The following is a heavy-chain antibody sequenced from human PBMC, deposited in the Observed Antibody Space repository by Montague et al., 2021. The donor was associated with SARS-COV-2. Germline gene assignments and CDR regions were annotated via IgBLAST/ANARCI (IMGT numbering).Heavy chain of an antibody. D-gene: IGHD3-22*01. J-gene: IGHJ4*02. Sequence: SETLSLTCAVYGGSFSGYYWSWIRQPPGKGLEWIGEINHSGSTKYNPSLKSRVTISVDTSKNQFSLKLSSVTVADTAVYYCARGRKRVFTDDYDSSGYASDYWGQGTLVTVSS. CDR1: GGSFSGYY. CDR2: INHSGST. CDR3: ARGRKRVFTDDYDSSGYASDY. V-gene: IGHV4-34*01.